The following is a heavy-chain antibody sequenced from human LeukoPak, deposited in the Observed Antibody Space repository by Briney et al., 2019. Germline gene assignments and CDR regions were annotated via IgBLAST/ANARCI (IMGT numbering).Heavy chain of an antibody. V-gene: IGHV3-23*01. D-gene: IGHD1-26*01. Sequence: PGGSLRLSCAASGFTFSSYAMTWVRQAPGKGLEWVSAISGRGGSTYYADSVRGRFTISRDNSKNTLYVQMNSLRDEDTAVCYCAKDQRWESPHYLDSWGQGTLVTVSS. J-gene: IGHJ4*02. CDR3: AKDQRWESPHYLDS. CDR2: ISGRGGST. CDR1: GFTFSSYA.